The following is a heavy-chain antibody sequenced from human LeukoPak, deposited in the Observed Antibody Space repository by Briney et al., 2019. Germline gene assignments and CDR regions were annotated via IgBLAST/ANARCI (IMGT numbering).Heavy chain of an antibody. CDR2: IYSGGST. J-gene: IGHJ4*02. V-gene: IGHV3-66*04. CDR1: GFTFTTYW. Sequence: GESLRLSCAASGFTFTTYWMSWVRQFPGKGLEWVSVIYSGGSTYYADSVKGGFTISRDNSKNTLYLQMNSLRAEDTAVYYCARRAGAYSHPYDYWGQGTLVTVSS. CDR3: ARRAGAYSHPYDY. D-gene: IGHD4/OR15-4a*01.